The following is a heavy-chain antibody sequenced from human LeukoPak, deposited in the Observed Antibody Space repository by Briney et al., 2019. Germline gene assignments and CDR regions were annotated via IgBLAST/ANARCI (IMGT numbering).Heavy chain of an antibody. CDR1: GFTFSSYG. V-gene: IGHV3-30*18. CDR2: ISYDGSNK. J-gene: IGHJ4*02. CDR3: AKDRRDFWSGYYTG. D-gene: IGHD3-3*01. Sequence: GRSLRLSCAASGFTFSSYGMHWVRQAPGKGLEWVAVISYDGSNKYYADSVKGRFTTSRDNSKNTLYLQMNSLRAEDTAVYYCAKDRRDFWSGYYTGWGQGTLVTVPS.